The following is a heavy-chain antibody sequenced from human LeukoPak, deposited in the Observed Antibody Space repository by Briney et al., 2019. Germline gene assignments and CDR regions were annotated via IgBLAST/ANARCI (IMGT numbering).Heavy chain of an antibody. D-gene: IGHD3-10*01. V-gene: IGHV3-48*03. CDR1: GFTFSSYE. CDR3: ARDGVWFGPLGGQYYFDY. Sequence: GGSLRLSCAASGFTFSSYEMNWVRQAPGKGLEWVSYISSSGSTIYYADSVKGRFTISRDNAKNSLYLQMNSLRAEDTAVYYCARDGVWFGPLGGQYYFDYWGQGTLVTVSS. CDR2: ISSSGSTI. J-gene: IGHJ4*02.